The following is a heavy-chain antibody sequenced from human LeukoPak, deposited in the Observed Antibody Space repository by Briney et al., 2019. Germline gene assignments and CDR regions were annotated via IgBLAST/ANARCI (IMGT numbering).Heavy chain of an antibody. D-gene: IGHD3-10*01. V-gene: IGHV1-69*06. CDR2: IIPIFGTA. Sequence: ASEKVSCKASGGTFSSYAISWVRQAPGQGLEWMGGIIPIFGTANYAQKFQGRVTITADKSTSTAYMELSSLRSEDTAVYYCARMIQYYYGSGSYLYPWGQGTLVTVSS. CDR3: ARMIQYYYGSGSYLYP. CDR1: GGTFSSYA. J-gene: IGHJ5*02.